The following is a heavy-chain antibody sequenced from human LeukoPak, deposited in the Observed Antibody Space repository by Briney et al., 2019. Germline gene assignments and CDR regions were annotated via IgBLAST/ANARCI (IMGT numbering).Heavy chain of an antibody. CDR1: GYTFTSHD. Sequence: GASVKVSCKASGYTFTSHDINWVRQATGQGLEWMGWMNPNSGNTGYAQKFQGRVTMTMNTSISTAYMELSSLRSDDTAVYYCARGRAKYCSSTSCYFLQNRGQGTLVTVSS. CDR3: ARGRAKYCSSTSCYFLQN. J-gene: IGHJ1*01. V-gene: IGHV1-8*01. D-gene: IGHD2-2*01. CDR2: MNPNSGNT.